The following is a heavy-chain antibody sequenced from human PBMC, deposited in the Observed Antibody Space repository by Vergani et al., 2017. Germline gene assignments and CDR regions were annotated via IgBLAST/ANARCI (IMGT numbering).Heavy chain of an antibody. D-gene: IGHD4-17*01. CDR3: ARAGGGDYGYVDY. Sequence: EVQLLESGGGLVQPGGSLRLSCAASGFTFSSYAMSWVRQAPGKGLEWVSAISSSSSYIYYADSVKGRFTISRDNAKNSLYLQMNSLRAEDTAVYYCARAGGGDYGYVDYWGQGTLVTVSS. CDR1: GFTFSSYA. J-gene: IGHJ4*02. CDR2: ISSSSSYI. V-gene: IGHV3-21*01.